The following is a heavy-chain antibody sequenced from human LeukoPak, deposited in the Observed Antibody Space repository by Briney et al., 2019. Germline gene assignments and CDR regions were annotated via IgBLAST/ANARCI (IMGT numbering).Heavy chain of an antibody. CDR2: IYHSGST. D-gene: IGHD3-22*01. Sequence: SETLSLTCTVSGYSISSGYYWGWIRQPPGKGLEWIGSIYHSGSTYYNPSLKSRVTISVDTSKNQFSLKLSSVAAADTAVYYCARLADYDSSGFPLRYYYYYMDVWGKGTTVTVSS. CDR3: ARLADYDSSGFPLRYYYYYMDV. J-gene: IGHJ6*03. V-gene: IGHV4-38-2*02. CDR1: GYSISSGYY.